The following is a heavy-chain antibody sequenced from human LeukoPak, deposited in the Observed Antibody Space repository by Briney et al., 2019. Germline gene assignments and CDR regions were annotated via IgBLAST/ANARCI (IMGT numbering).Heavy chain of an antibody. CDR1: GGTFSSYA. Sequence: GASVKVSCKASGGTFSSYAISWVRQAPGQGLEWMGGIIPIFGTANYAQKFQGRVTITADESTSTAYMELSSLRSEDTAVYYCARDNGGVTPFGDYYYYGMDVWGQGTTVTVSS. V-gene: IGHV1-69*13. CDR2: IIPIFGTA. CDR3: ARDNGGVTPFGDYYYYGMDV. J-gene: IGHJ6*02. D-gene: IGHD3-16*01.